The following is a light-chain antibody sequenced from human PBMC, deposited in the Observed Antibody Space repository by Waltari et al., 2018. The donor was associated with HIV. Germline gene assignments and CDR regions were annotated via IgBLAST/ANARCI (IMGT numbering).Light chain of an antibody. CDR2: SNN. CDR3: AAWDDSLNAWV. V-gene: IGLV1-44*01. CDR1: SPHIGSNL. Sequence: QSVLTQPPSASGTPGQRVSISRSGSSPHIGSNLVTWYQQLPGTAPKLLIYSNNQRPSGVPDGFSGSKSGTSASLAISGLQSEDEADYYCAAWDDSLNAWVFGGGTKLTVL. J-gene: IGLJ3*02.